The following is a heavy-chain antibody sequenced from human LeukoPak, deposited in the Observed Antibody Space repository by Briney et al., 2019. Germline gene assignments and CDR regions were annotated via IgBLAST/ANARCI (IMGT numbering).Heavy chain of an antibody. D-gene: IGHD6-13*01. CDR1: GFTFSDYY. J-gene: IGHJ4*02. CDR3: GTGNIAAVGGDY. CDR2: ISSSGSTI. V-gene: IGHV3-11*04. Sequence: PGGSLRLSCAASGFTFSDYYMSWIRQAPGKGLEWVSYISSSGSTIYYADSVKGRFTISRDNSKNTLYLQMNSLRAEDTAVYYCGTGNIAAVGGDYWGQGTLVTVSS.